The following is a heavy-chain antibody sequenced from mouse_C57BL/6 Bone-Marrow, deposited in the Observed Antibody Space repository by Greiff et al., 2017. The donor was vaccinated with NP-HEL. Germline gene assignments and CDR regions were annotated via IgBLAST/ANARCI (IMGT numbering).Heavy chain of an antibody. V-gene: IGHV3-6*01. CDR1: GYSITSGYY. Sequence: EVQLQESGPGLVKPSQSLSLSCSVTGYSITSGYYWNWIRQLPGNKLEWMGYISYDGSNNYNPSLKNRISITRDTSKNQFFLKLNSVTTEDTATYYCARETAYYAMDYWGQGTSVTVSS. D-gene: IGHD1-2*01. CDR2: ISYDGSN. CDR3: ARETAYYAMDY. J-gene: IGHJ4*01.